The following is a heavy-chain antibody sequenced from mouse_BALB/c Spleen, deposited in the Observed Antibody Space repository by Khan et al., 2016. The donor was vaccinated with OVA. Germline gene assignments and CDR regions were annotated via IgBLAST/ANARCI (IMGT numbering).Heavy chain of an antibody. J-gene: IGHJ4*01. CDR1: GFSLSSYN. D-gene: IGHD2-14*01. V-gene: IGHV2-6-4*01. Sequence: VELVESGPGLVAPSQSLSITCTVSGFSLSSYNIHWVRQPPGKGLEWLGMIWGGGGTDYNSTLKSRLSISKDNSNSHVFLKMISLQTDDSAMYYCARAYYRSDGYYAMDYGGQGTSGTVSS. CDR2: IWGGGGT. CDR3: ARAYYRSDGYYAMDY.